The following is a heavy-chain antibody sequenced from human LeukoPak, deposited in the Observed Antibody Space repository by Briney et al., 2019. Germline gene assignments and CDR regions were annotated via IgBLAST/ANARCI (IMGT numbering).Heavy chain of an antibody. J-gene: IGHJ4*02. CDR3: SKDIEAGTAGFSFDY. D-gene: IGHD2-21*02. Sequence: GGSLRLSCAASGFSFAYYAMHWVRQAPRKGLEWVSLITANGDNTYYAASMEGRSTTSRDNSKNSLSLQMISLRTEDTALYYCSKDIEAGTAGFSFDYWGQGTLVAVSS. CDR2: ITANGDNT. CDR1: GFSFAYYA. V-gene: IGHV3-43*02.